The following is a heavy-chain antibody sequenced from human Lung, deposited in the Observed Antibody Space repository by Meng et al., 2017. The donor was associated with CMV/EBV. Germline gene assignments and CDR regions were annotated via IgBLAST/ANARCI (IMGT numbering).Heavy chain of an antibody. J-gene: IGHJ4*01. Sequence: SXTLSLTCSVSGGSLRGVYWSWIRQPPGKGLEWIGEISQSERTNYSPSLKSRLTMSIHTSEKRFSPQPNSVTAADTAVYYCARHGRAYFDYLGQGVLVTVSS. D-gene: IGHD2-8*01. CDR3: ARHGRAYFDY. CDR2: ISQSERT. V-gene: IGHV4-34*10. CDR1: GGSLRGVY.